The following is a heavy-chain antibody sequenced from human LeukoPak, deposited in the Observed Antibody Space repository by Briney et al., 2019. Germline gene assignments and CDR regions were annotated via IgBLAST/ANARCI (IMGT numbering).Heavy chain of an antibody. J-gene: IGHJ6*03. Sequence: SGPTLVNPTQTLTLTCSFSGFSLSTTGVGVGWIRQPPGKTLEWLALTYWDADKRYSPSLKSRLTITKDTSKNQVVLTMTNMNPVDTATYYCAHTGPGRRLLDMDVWGKGITVTVSS. V-gene: IGHV2-5*02. CDR2: TYWDADK. CDR3: AHTGPGRRLLDMDV. D-gene: IGHD3-16*01. CDR1: GFSLSTTGVG.